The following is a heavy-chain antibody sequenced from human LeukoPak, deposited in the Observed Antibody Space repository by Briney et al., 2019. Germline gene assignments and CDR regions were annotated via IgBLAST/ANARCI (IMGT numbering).Heavy chain of an antibody. V-gene: IGHV3-23*01. Sequence: GGSLRLSCAASGFTFNKYAMYWVRQAPGKGLEWVSAISGSGGSTYYADSVKGRFTISRDNSKNTLYLQMNGLRAEDTAVYYCAKGNVPYSGSYFGEFDYWGQGTLVTVSS. J-gene: IGHJ4*02. CDR1: GFTFNKYA. D-gene: IGHD1-26*01. CDR3: AKGNVPYSGSYFGEFDY. CDR2: ISGSGGST.